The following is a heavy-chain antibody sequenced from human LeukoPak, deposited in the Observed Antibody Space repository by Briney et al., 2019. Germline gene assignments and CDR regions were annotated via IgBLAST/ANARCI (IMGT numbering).Heavy chain of an antibody. D-gene: IGHD6-13*01. J-gene: IGHJ3*02. CDR1: GGTFSSYA. V-gene: IGHV1-69*05. CDR3: AAPPAGGSSSWYGDGSAAEGAFDI. Sequence: ASVKVSCKASGGTFSSYAISWVRHAPGQGLEWIGGIIPIFGTANYAQKFQGRVTITTDESTSTAYMELSSLRSEDTAVYYCAAPPAGGSSSWYGDGSAAEGAFDIWGQGTMVTVSS. CDR2: IIPIFGTA.